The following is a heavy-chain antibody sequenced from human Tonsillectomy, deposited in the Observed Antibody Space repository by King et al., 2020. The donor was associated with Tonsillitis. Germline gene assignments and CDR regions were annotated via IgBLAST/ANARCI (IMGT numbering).Heavy chain of an antibody. CDR1: GGSISSGGYS. Sequence: QLQESGPGLVKPSQTLSLTCAVSGGSISSGGYSWSWIRQPPGKGLEWIGYIYYSGSTYYNPSLKSRVTISVDTSKNQFSLKLSSVTAAETAVYYCARIKWGNYYYGMDVWGQGTTVTVSS. CDR3: ARIKWGNYYYGMDV. J-gene: IGHJ6*02. V-gene: IGHV4-30-4*07. D-gene: IGHD3-16*01. CDR2: IYYSGST.